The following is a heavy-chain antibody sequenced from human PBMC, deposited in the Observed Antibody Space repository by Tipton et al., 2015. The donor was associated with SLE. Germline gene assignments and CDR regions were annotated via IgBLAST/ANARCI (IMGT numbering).Heavy chain of an antibody. CDR3: ARDKLCDI. D-gene: IGHD5-18*01. V-gene: IGHV4-61*09. Sequence: LRLSCTVSGGSISSGGYYWSWIRQPAGKGLEWIGYIYTSGSTNYNPSLKSRVTISVDTSKNQFSLKLSSVTAADTAVYYCARDKLCDIWGQGTMVTVSS. CDR2: IYTSGST. CDR1: GGSISSGGYY. J-gene: IGHJ3*02.